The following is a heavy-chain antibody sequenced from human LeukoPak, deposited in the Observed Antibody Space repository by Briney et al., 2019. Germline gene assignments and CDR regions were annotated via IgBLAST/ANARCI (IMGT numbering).Heavy chain of an antibody. CDR2: ISTYNGNA. Sequence: ASVKVSCKASGYTFTKYGISWVRQAPGQGLEWMGWISTYNGNANYAQKFQGRVTMTADTSTSTAYMELRSLRADDTAVYYCARAGFVQLVQFDYWGQGTLVTVSS. CDR3: ARAGFVQLVQFDY. D-gene: IGHD6-6*01. J-gene: IGHJ4*02. V-gene: IGHV1-18*01. CDR1: GYTFTKYG.